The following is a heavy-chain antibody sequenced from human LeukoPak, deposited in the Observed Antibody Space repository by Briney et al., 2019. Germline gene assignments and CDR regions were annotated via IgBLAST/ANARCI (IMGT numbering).Heavy chain of an antibody. D-gene: IGHD1-26*01. CDR1: GVSITSYY. J-gene: IGHJ4*02. CDR3: ARLTSGSFDY. CDR2: IYHSGST. Sequence: SETLSLTCTVSGVSITSYYWSWIRQPPGKGLEWIGSIYHSGSTNDNPSLKSRVTTSVDTSKNQFSPKLSSVTAADTAVYYCARLTSGSFDYWGQGTLVTVSS. V-gene: IGHV4-59*08.